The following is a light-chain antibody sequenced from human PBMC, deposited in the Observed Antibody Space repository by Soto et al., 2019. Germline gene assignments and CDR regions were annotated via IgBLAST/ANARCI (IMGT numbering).Light chain of an antibody. CDR1: SSDVGPYNY. Sequence: QSVLTQPASVSGSPGQSITISCTGTSSDVGPYNYVSWYQLHPGKAPRLMIFEVSYRPSGVSDRFSGSKSGNTASLTISGLQAEDEADYYCSSYTTSSSLVFGGGTKVTVL. J-gene: IGLJ3*02. CDR3: SSYTTSSSLV. V-gene: IGLV2-14*01. CDR2: EVS.